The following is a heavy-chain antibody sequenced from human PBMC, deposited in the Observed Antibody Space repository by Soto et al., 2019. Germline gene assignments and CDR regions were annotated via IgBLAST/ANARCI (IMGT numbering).Heavy chain of an antibody. D-gene: IGHD2-15*01. J-gene: IGHJ4*02. CDR1: GFTFSNYA. CDR2: ISGSGGNT. V-gene: IGHV3-23*01. CDR3: AKDTGRGGGSVFDY. Sequence: EVQLLESGGGLVQPGGSLRLSCAASGFTFSNYAMSWVRQARGKGLEWVSAISGSGGNTYYTDSVKGQFTISRDNFRNTLHLHMDSLRAEDSAVYHCAKDTGRGGGSVFDYWGRGTLVTVSS.